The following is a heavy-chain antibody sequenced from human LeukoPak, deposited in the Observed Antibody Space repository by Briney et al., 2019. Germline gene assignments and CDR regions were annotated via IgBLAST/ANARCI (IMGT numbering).Heavy chain of an antibody. CDR1: GFTFSSYW. V-gene: IGHV3-74*01. CDR3: ARVIYGRGYSYGEGGYFDY. Sequence: GGSLRLSCAASGFTFSSYWMHWVRQAPGKGLVWVSRIKSDGSSTSYADSVRGRFTISRDNAKNTLYLQMNSLRAEDTAVYYCARVIYGRGYSYGEGGYFDYWGQGTLVTVSS. J-gene: IGHJ4*02. CDR2: IKSDGSST. D-gene: IGHD5-18*01.